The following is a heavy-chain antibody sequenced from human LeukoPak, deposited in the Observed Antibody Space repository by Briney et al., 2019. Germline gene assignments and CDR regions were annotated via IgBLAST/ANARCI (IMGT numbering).Heavy chain of an antibody. J-gene: IGHJ4*02. D-gene: IGHD6-13*01. CDR1: GGSISSYY. CDR3: AREGGSSWPFDY. CDR2: IYNSGSN. Sequence: PSETLSLTCTVSGGSISSYYWSWIRQPPGKGLEWIGYIYNSGSNNYNPSLKSRVTISVDTSKNQFSLKLSSVTAADTAVYYCAREGGSSWPFDYWGQGTLVTVSS. V-gene: IGHV4-59*01.